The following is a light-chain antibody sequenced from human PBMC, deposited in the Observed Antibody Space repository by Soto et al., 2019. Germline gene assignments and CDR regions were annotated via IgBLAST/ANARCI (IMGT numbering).Light chain of an antibody. V-gene: IGKV1-8*01. CDR3: QQYDSYPQA. CDR1: QGVSSY. CDR2: AAS. J-gene: IGKJ1*01. Sequence: AIRMTQSPSSFSASTGDRVTITCRASQGVSSYLAWYQQKPGKAPKLLIYAASTLQNGVPSRFSGSGSGTDFTLPISCLRIEDRATYNGQQYDSYPQAFGQGPKVEIK.